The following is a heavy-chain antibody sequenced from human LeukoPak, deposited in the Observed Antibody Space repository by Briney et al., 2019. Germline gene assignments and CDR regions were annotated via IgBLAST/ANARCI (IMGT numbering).Heavy chain of an antibody. CDR1: GDSVSSNSAA. CDR2: TYYRSKWYN. Sequence: SQTLSLTCAISGDSVSSNSAAWNCIRQSPSRGLEWLGRTYYRSKWYNDYAVSVKSRITINPDTSKNQFSLQLNSVTPEDTAVYYCASTYRDSGSYLFDYWGQGTLVTVSS. J-gene: IGHJ4*02. CDR3: ASTYRDSGSYLFDY. D-gene: IGHD1-26*01. V-gene: IGHV6-1*01.